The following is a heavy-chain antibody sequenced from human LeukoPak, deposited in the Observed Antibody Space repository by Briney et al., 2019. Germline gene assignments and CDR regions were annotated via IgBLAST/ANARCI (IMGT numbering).Heavy chain of an antibody. J-gene: IGHJ4*02. CDR1: GGSISSSNYH. D-gene: IGHD6-19*01. V-gene: IGHV4-61*02. Sequence: SETLSLTCTVSGGSISSSNYHWGWIRQPAGKGLEWIGRIYTSGSTNYNPSLKSRVTMSVDTSKNQFSLKLSSVTAADTAVYYCARAYPSIAVAVPNDYWGQGTLVTVSS. CDR2: IYTSGST. CDR3: ARAYPSIAVAVPNDY.